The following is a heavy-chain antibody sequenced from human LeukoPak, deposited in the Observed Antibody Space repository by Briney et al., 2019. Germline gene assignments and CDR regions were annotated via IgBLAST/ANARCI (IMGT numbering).Heavy chain of an antibody. D-gene: IGHD3-3*01. V-gene: IGHV1-46*01. CDR1: GYSFTSYN. CDR2: INPSGGNT. J-gene: IGHJ4*02. Sequence: ASVKVSCKTSGYSFTSYNLHWVRQAPGQRLEWMGIINPSGGNTNYAQKFQGRVTITRNTSISTAYMELSSLRSEDTAVYYCARGGRYYDFWGGYYMIDYWGQGTLVTVSS. CDR3: ARGGRYYDFWGGYYMIDY.